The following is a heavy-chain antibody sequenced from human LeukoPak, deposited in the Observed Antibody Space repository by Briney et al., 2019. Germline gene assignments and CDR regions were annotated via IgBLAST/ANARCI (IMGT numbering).Heavy chain of an antibody. D-gene: IGHD1-1*01. CDR1: GCSISSYY. V-gene: IGHV4-59*01. J-gene: IGHJ4*02. CDR2: IYYSGST. CDR3: ARYQLQQSYGGFDY. Sequence: SGTLSLTCTVSGCSISSYYWSWIRQPPGKGLEWIGYIYYSGSTNYNPSLKSRVTISVDTSKNQFSLKLSSVTAADTAVYYCARYQLQQSYGGFDYWGQGTLVAVSS.